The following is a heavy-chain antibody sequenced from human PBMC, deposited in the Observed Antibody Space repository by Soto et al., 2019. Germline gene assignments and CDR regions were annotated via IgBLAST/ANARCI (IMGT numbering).Heavy chain of an antibody. V-gene: IGHV3-7*01. D-gene: IGHD3-9*01. CDR1: GFTFDDYG. CDR2: IKQDGSEK. J-gene: IGHJ6*02. Sequence: PGGSLRLSCAASGFTFDDYGMSWVRQAPGKGLEWVANIKQDGSEKYYVDSVKGRFTISRDNAKNSLYLQMNSLRAEDTAVYYCARDGDYDILTGYGYYYYYGMDVWGQGTTVTVSS. CDR3: ARDGDYDILTGYGYYYYYGMDV.